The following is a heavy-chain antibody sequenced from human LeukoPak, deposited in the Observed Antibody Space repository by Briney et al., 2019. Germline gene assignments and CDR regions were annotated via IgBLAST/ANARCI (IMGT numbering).Heavy chain of an antibody. V-gene: IGHV1-2*02. CDR1: GYTFTGYY. CDR2: INPNSGNT. D-gene: IGHD2-2*01. J-gene: IGHJ3*01. Sequence: ASVRVSCKTSGYTFTGYYIHWMRQVAGQGLEWMGCINPNSGNTHYRQEIQGRVTMTRDTSITTAYMDLSGLTSGDTAVYFCARGGEVVPIVEDAFDFWGQGTLVTVSS. CDR3: ARGGEVVPIVEDAFDF.